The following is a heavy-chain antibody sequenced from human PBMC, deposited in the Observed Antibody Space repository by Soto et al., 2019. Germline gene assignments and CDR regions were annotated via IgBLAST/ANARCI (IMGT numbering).Heavy chain of an antibody. D-gene: IGHD6-6*01. CDR3: ATGSARFDV. Sequence: EVQLVESGGGSAKPGGSVRLSCAASGFTFTDAWMNWVRQVPGEGLEWVGHVKSQIDGGTTDSAAALDGRVTISRDDSKNMVYLQLNRLRTDDTAVYYCATGSARFDVWGQGTLVTVSS. CDR1: GFTFTDAW. J-gene: IGHJ5*02. CDR2: VKSQIDGGTT. V-gene: IGHV3-15*01.